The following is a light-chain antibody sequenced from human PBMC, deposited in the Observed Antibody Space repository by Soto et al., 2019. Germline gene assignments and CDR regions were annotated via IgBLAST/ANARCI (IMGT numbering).Light chain of an antibody. CDR2: DVT. Sequence: QSALTQPRSVSGSPGQSVTISCTGTKSDVGGYNYVSWYQHHPGKAPKLVISDVTERPSGVPDRFSGSKSGNTASLTISGLQVEDEADYYCSSFRSGGTRVLFGGGTKLTVL. J-gene: IGLJ2*01. CDR1: KSDVGGYNY. CDR3: SSFRSGGTRVL. V-gene: IGLV2-11*01.